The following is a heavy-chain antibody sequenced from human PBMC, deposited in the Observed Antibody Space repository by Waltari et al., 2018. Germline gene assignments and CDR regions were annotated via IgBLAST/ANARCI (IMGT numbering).Heavy chain of an antibody. CDR3: AKDPPFGVAPSTFDP. CDR2: SSGSGGST. J-gene: IGHJ5*02. CDR1: GFTFSSYA. Sequence: EVQLVESGGGLVQPGGSLRLSCAASGFTFSSYAMSWVRQAPGKGLEWVSASSGSGGSTYYAESVKVRFTICRDNSKNALYLQMNSLRAEDTAVYYCAKDPPFGVAPSTFDPWGQGTLVTVSS. D-gene: IGHD3-3*01. V-gene: IGHV3-23*04.